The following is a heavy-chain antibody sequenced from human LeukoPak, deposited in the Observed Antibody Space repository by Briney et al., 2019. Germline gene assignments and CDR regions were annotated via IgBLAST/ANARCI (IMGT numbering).Heavy chain of an antibody. CDR3: ARGGPDSSGYAWFDP. V-gene: IGHV4-31*03. D-gene: IGHD3-22*01. CDR2: IHYSGST. CDR1: GGSINSGGNY. Sequence: SETLSLTCTVSGGSINSGGNYWTWIRQHPEKGLEWIGYIHYSGSTNYNPSLESRVSISVDMSKKSFSLKLTSVTAADTAVYYCARGGPDSSGYAWFDPWGQGTLVTVSS. J-gene: IGHJ5*02.